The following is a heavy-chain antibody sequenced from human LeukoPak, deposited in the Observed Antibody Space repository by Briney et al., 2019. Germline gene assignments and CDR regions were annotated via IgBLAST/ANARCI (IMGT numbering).Heavy chain of an antibody. Sequence: ASVKVSCKASGYTFTSYDINWVRQATGQGLEWMGWMNPNSGNTGYAQKFQGRVTVTRNTSISTAYMELSSLRSEDTAVYYCARPGEQLDSTGYYYYYYMDVWGKGTTVTVSS. CDR3: ARPGEQLDSTGYYYYYYMDV. J-gene: IGHJ6*03. D-gene: IGHD6-13*01. CDR1: GYTFTSYD. V-gene: IGHV1-8*01. CDR2: MNPNSGNT.